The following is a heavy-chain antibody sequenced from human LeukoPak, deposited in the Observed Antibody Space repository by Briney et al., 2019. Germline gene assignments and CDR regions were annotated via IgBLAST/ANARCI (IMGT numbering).Heavy chain of an antibody. CDR1: GGSISSSSYY. CDR2: IYYSGTT. D-gene: IGHD1-26*01. J-gene: IGHJ5*02. V-gene: IGHV4-39*07. CDR3: ARGVSGVHMHWFDP. Sequence: SETLSLTCTVSGGSISSSSYYWGWLRQPPGTGLEWLGSIYYSGTTYYNPSLKSRVTISVDTSKTQFSLKLSSVTAADTAVYYCARGVSGVHMHWFDPWGQGTLVTVSS.